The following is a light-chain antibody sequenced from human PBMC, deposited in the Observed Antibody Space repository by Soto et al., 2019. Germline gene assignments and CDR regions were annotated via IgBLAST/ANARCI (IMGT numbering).Light chain of an antibody. CDR2: EVN. CDR3: SSYAGSNYFHV. J-gene: IGLJ1*01. Sequence: QSALTQPPSASGSPGQSVTISCTGTSSDVGVYNYVSWYQHHPGKAPKLMIYEVNKRPSGVPDRFSGSKSGNTASLTVSGLQAEDEVDYYCSSYAGSNYFHVFGTGTKLTVL. CDR1: SSDVGVYNY. V-gene: IGLV2-8*01.